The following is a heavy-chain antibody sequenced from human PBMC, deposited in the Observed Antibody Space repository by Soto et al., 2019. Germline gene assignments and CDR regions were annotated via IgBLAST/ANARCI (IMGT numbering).Heavy chain of an antibody. CDR2: IGTSGKTI. J-gene: IGHJ6*02. CDR3: ARDPAIYSGKFDYGLDV. CDR1: GFTFSSYE. Sequence: EVQLVESGGGLVQAGGSLRLFCAVSGFTFSSYEMNWVRQAPGKGLVWVSYIGTSGKTIYYAEAVRGRFTISRDNAQNSVYPQMNSLRAEDTAVYFCARDPAIYSGKFDYGLDVWGRGNTVTVSS. D-gene: IGHD4-4*01. V-gene: IGHV3-48*03.